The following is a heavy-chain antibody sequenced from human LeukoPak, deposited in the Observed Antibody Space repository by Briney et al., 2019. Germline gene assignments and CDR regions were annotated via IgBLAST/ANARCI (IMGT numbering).Heavy chain of an antibody. D-gene: IGHD4-23*01. CDR1: GYTFTSNY. CDR3: ARGLPNYGGEFDY. J-gene: IGHJ4*02. V-gene: IGHV1-46*01. CDR2: ISPSGGST. Sequence: GPVKVSCKAFGYTFTSNYMHWVRQAPGQGPEWMGVISPSGGSTTYAQKFQGRVTMTRDMSTSTVYMELSSLRSEDTAVYYCARGLPNYGGEFDYWGQGTLVTVSS.